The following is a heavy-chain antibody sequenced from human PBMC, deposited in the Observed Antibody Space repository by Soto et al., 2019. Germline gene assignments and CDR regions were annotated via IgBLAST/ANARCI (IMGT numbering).Heavy chain of an antibody. Sequence: LKISCKGSGYSFTSYWISWVRQMPGKGLEWMGRIDPSDSYTNYSPSFQGHVTISADKSISTAYLQWSSLKASDTAMYYCARLLYYDILTGYYRSSFDYGMDVWGQGTTVTVSS. CDR3: ARLLYYDILTGYYRSSFDYGMDV. CDR2: IDPSDSYT. D-gene: IGHD3-9*01. J-gene: IGHJ6*02. CDR1: GYSFTSYW. V-gene: IGHV5-10-1*01.